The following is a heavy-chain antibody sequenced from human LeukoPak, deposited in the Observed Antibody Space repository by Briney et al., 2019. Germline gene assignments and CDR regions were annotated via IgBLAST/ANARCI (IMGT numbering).Heavy chain of an antibody. D-gene: IGHD3-3*01. Sequence: GGSLRLSCAASGFSFSHYGMHWVRQAPGKGLEWVAIIWNHGSKSQYADSVKGRFTTSRDNAKNTFYLQMNSLRVEDAAVYYCLLIILGGSSQHWGQGTLVSVSS. V-gene: IGHV3-33*03. CDR3: LLIILGGSSQH. J-gene: IGHJ1*01. CDR2: IWNHGSKS. CDR1: GFSFSHYG.